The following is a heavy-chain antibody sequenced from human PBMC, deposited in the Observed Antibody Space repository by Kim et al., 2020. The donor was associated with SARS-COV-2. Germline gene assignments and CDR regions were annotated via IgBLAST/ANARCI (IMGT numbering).Heavy chain of an antibody. CDR3: AKEAAAGGLDY. CDR2: IYSGGSST. Sequence: GGSLRLSCAASGFTFSSYAMSWVRQAPGKGLEWVSVIYSGGSSTYYADSVKGRFTISRDNSKNTLYLQMNSLRAEDTAVYYCAKEAAAGGLDYWGQGTLVTVSS. V-gene: IGHV3-23*03. CDR1: GFTFSSYA. D-gene: IGHD6-13*01. J-gene: IGHJ4*02.